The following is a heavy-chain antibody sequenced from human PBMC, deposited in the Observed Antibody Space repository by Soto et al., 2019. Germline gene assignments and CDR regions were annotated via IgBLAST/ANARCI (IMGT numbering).Heavy chain of an antibody. V-gene: IGHV3-74*01. CDR1: GFTFSTYW. Sequence: EVQLVESGGGLVQPGGSLRLSCAASGFTFSTYWMHWVRQAPEKGLLWVSHINGDGSYTDFADSVKGRFTISRDNAKNTVYLQMQSLRVEDTAVYFCVRTWRGFDIWGPGTMVTVSS. CDR3: VRTWRGFDI. CDR2: INGDGSYT. J-gene: IGHJ3*02.